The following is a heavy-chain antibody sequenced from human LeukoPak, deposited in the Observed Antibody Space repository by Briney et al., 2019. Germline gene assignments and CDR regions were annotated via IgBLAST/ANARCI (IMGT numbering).Heavy chain of an antibody. V-gene: IGHV4-59*01. D-gene: IGHD6-19*01. CDR3: ARGITVVNLHYYGMDV. CDR2: IYYSGST. Sequence: SETLSLTCTASGGSISSYYWSWIRQPPGKGLEWIGYIYYSGSTNYNPSLKSRVTISVDTSKNQFSLKLSSVTAADTAVYYCARGITVVNLHYYGMDVWGQGTTVTVSS. J-gene: IGHJ6*02. CDR1: GGSISSYY.